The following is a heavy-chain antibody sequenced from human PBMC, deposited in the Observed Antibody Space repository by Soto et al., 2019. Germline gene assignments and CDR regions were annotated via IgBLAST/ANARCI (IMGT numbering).Heavy chain of an antibody. V-gene: IGHV3-48*03. Sequence: PGGSLRLSCGVSGFTFNDFEMNWVRQAPGKGLEWLAYIDGSGTTKKYADSVRGRFTISRDNPNNSLFLQMSSLSAADTAIYYCARGFGRLNYWGQGTLVSVSS. CDR3: ARGFGRLNY. CDR2: IDGSGTTK. CDR1: GFTFNDFE. J-gene: IGHJ4*02. D-gene: IGHD3-10*01.